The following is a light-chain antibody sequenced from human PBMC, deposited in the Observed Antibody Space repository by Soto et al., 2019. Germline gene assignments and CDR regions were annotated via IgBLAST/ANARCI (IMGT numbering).Light chain of an antibody. Sequence: EIVMTQSPLTLPVTPGEPASISCRSSQSLLYNNTYNDFERYVQKPGQSPQLLIYFGSNRAPGVPDRFSGSGSGTDFTLKINRVEAEDVGTYYCMQALQSLTFCQGTRPE. CDR3: MQALQSLT. V-gene: IGKV2-28*01. CDR1: QSLLYNNTYND. CDR2: FGS. J-gene: IGKJ5*01.